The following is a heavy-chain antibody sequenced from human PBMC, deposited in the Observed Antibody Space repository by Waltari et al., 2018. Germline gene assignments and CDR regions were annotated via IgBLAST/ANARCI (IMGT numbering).Heavy chain of an antibody. J-gene: IGHJ4*02. CDR3: ARLGMTAAGYFDY. CDR1: GYSYITYW. V-gene: IGHV5-51*03. CDR2: IYPSDPDT. D-gene: IGHD6-13*01. Sequence: EVQLVQSGAEVKKPGESLKISCKGSGYSYITYWIGWVRQMPGKGLEWRGLIYPSDPDTRYRPSSQGQLTFSADNSITTAYPPWISLNASDTAMYYCARLGMTAAGYFDYWGQGTLVTVSS.